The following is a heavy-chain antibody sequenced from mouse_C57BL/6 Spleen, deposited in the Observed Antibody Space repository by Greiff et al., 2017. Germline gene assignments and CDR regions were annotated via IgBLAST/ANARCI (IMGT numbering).Heavy chain of an antibody. CDR2: IDPSDSYT. J-gene: IGHJ2*01. Sequence: QVQLQQPGAELVKPGASVKLSCKASGYTFTSYWMQWVKQRPGQGLEWIGEIDPSDSYTNYNQKFKGKATLTVDTSSSTAYMQLSSLTSEDSAVYYCARSYYYGSSYKGFDYWGQGTTLTVSS. D-gene: IGHD1-1*01. CDR3: ARSYYYGSSYKGFDY. CDR1: GYTFTSYW. V-gene: IGHV1-50*01.